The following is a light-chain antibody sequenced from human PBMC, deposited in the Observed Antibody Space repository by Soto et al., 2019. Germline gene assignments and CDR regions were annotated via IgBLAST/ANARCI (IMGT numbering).Light chain of an antibody. Sequence: QLVLTQPPSVSGSPGQSVTISCTGTSSDIGAYNRVSWYQQPPGTAPKLMIYEVRDRTSGVPDRFSGSKSGNTASLTISGLQAEDEADYYCSSYTSSNTLIFGGGTKVTVL. CDR2: EVR. CDR3: SSYTSSNTLI. V-gene: IGLV2-18*02. J-gene: IGLJ2*01. CDR1: SSDIGAYNR.